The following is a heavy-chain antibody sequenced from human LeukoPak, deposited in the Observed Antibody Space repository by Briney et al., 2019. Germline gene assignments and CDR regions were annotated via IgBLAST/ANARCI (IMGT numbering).Heavy chain of an antibody. Sequence: SETLSLTCTVSGGSNSSYYWSWIRQPPGKGLEWIGYIYDSGSTNYNPSLKSRVTISVDTSKNQFSLKLSSVTAADTAVYYCARGCSAGTPHNWFDPWGQGTLVTVSS. CDR2: IYDSGST. CDR3: ARGCSAGTPHNWFDP. D-gene: IGHD6-13*01. V-gene: IGHV4-59*01. J-gene: IGHJ5*02. CDR1: GGSNSSYY.